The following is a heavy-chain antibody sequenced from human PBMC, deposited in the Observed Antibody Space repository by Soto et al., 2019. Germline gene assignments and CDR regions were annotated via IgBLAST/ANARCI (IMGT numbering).Heavy chain of an antibody. CDR3: AHRRGITRIDHDSLDY. J-gene: IGHJ4*02. Sequence: SGPTLVNPTQTLTLTCSFSGISLSTSGVGVGWIRQPPGKALEWLALIYLDDDKRYSPSLKSRLTITKDTSKNQVVLTMTNMDPVDTTTYYCAHRRGITRIDHDSLDYWGQGTLVTVSS. V-gene: IGHV2-5*02. CDR1: GISLSTSGVG. CDR2: IYLDDDK. D-gene: IGHD3-22*01.